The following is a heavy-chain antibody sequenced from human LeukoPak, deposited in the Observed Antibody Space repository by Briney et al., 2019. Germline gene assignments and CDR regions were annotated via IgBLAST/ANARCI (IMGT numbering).Heavy chain of an antibody. CDR3: AKDRDYYDSSGYHPSNY. CDR2: ISGSGGST. D-gene: IGHD3-22*01. CDR1: GFTFSSYA. Sequence: AGGSLRLSCAASGFTFSSYAMSWVRQAPGKGLEWVSAISGSGGSTYYADSVKGRFTISRDNSKNTLYLQMNSLRAEDTAVYYCAKDRDYYDSSGYHPSNYWGQGTLVTVSS. J-gene: IGHJ4*02. V-gene: IGHV3-23*01.